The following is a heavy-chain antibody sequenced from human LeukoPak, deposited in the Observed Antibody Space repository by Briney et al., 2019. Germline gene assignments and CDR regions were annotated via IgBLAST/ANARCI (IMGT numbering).Heavy chain of an antibody. V-gene: IGHV3-33*01. CDR2: IWYDGSNK. CDR1: GFTFSSYG. Sequence: GGSLRLSCAASGFTFSSYGMHWVRQAPGKGLEWVAVIWYDGSNKYYADSVKGRFTISRDNSKNTLYLQMNSLRAEDTAVYYCARDVGDYYDSSGYHPFDYWGQGTLVTVSS. D-gene: IGHD3-22*01. J-gene: IGHJ4*02. CDR3: ARDVGDYYDSSGYHPFDY.